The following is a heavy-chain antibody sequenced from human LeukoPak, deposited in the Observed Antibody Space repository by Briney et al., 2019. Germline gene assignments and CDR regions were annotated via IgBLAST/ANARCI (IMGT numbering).Heavy chain of an antibody. CDR1: GGSFSGYY. J-gene: IGHJ1*01. V-gene: IGHV4-34*01. CDR2: INHSGST. D-gene: IGHD6-13*01. Sequence: SETLSLTCAVYGGSFSGYYWIWIRQPPGKGLEWIGEINHSGSTNYNPSLKSRVTISVDTSKNQFSLKLSSVTAADTAVYYCARGVGYSSSWYRSGSEYFQHWGQGTLVTVSS. CDR3: ARGVGYSSSWYRSGSEYFQH.